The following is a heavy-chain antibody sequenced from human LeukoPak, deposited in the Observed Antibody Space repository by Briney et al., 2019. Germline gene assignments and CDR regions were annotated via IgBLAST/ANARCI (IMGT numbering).Heavy chain of an antibody. CDR2: IYHSGST. CDR1: GGSISSYY. V-gene: IGHV4-38-2*02. Sequence: SETLSLTCTVSGGSISSYYWGWIRQPPGKGLEWIGSIYHSGSTYYNPSLKSRVTISVDTSKNQFSLKLSSVTAADTAVYYCARLKDYGDYSDWFDPWGQGTLVTVSS. J-gene: IGHJ5*02. CDR3: ARLKDYGDYSDWFDP. D-gene: IGHD4-17*01.